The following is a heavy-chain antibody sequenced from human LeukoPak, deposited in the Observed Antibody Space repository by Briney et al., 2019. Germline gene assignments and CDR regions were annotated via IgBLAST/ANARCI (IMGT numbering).Heavy chain of an antibody. J-gene: IGHJ4*02. V-gene: IGHV1-2*02. Sequence: ASVKVSCKASGHTFTGYYMHWVRQAPGQGLEWMGWINPNSGGTNYAQKFQGRVTMTRDTSISTAYMELSRLRSDDTAVYYCAREGHYDILTGYYSSVLDYWGQGTLVTVSS. CDR3: AREGHYDILTGYYSSVLDY. D-gene: IGHD3-9*01. CDR2: INPNSGGT. CDR1: GHTFTGYY.